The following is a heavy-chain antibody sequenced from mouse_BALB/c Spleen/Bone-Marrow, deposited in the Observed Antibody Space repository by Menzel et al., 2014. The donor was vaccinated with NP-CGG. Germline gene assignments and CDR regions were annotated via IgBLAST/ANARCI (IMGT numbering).Heavy chain of an antibody. V-gene: IGHV1-80*01. J-gene: IGHJ4*01. CDR2: IYPGDGDT. Sequence: VKLQESGAELMRPGSSVNISCKASGYAFSNYGMNWVKQRPGQGLEWIGQIYPGDGDTNYNGKFKGRVTLTADKSSSTAYMQLSSLTSEGSAVYFCASVYDYGRGYAMDYWGQGTSVTVSS. CDR1: GYAFSNYG. CDR3: ASVYDYGRGYAMDY. D-gene: IGHD2-4*01.